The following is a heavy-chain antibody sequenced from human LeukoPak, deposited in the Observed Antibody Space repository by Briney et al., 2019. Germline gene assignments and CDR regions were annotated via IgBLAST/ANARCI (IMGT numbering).Heavy chain of an antibody. D-gene: IGHD3-10*01. J-gene: IGHJ5*02. CDR1: GGSISSSSYY. CDR3: ARTPLRGATFFTSYPNWFDT. V-gene: IGHV4-39*07. CDR2: IYYSGST. Sequence: SETLSLTCTVSGGSISSSSYYWGWIRQPPGKGLEWIGSIYYSGSTYYNPSLKSRVTISVDTSKNLFSLKLSSVTAADTAVYYCARTPLRGATFFTSYPNWFDTWGQGTLVTVSS.